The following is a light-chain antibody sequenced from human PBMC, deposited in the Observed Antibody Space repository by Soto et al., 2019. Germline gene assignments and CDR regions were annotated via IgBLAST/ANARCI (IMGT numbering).Light chain of an antibody. CDR3: AAWDDSLNGYV. CDR1: SSNIGSNS. Sequence: QSVLTQPPSASGTPGQRVTISCSGSSSNIGSNSVSWYQQLPGTAPKLLIYSNIQRPSGVPDRFSGSKSGTSASLAISGLQSKDEADYYCAAWDDSLNGYVFGTGTKVTVL. V-gene: IGLV1-44*01. CDR2: SNI. J-gene: IGLJ1*01.